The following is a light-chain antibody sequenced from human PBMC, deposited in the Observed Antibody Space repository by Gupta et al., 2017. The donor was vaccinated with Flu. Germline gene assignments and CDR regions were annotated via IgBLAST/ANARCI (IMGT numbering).Light chain of an antibody. V-gene: IGKV3-15*01. CDR3: QHESDWLFT. CDR1: QSVGIN. Sequence: ELVMTQSPASLSVSPGQRATLSCRPSQSVGINVAWYQQKPGQAPRLLIYSASRRAIGVPARFSGSGSGTEFTLSISSRRSEDFAIYYCQHESDWLFTFGHGTKVHMK. J-gene: IGKJ3*01. CDR2: SAS.